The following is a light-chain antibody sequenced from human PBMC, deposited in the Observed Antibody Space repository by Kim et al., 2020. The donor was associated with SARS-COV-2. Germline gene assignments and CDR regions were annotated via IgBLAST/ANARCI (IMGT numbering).Light chain of an antibody. CDR3: QQYNNWPPLT. J-gene: IGKJ1*01. Sequence: SPGETATLSCTASQGVSSNLAWYQQKPGQAPRLLIYGASTRATGIPARFSGSGSGTEFTLTISSLQSEDFAVYYCQQYNNWPPLTFGQGTRVDIK. CDR1: QGVSSN. V-gene: IGKV3-15*01. CDR2: GAS.